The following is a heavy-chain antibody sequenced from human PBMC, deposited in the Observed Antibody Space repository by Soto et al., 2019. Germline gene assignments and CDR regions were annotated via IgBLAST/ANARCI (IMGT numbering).Heavy chain of an antibody. V-gene: IGHV1-69*02. CDR3: ARRNRSGYYFGQVAFDI. Sequence: QVQLVQSGAEVKKPGSSVKVSCKASGGTFSSYTISWVRQAPGQGLEWMGRIIPILGIANYAQKFQGRVTITADKSTSTAYMELSSLRSEDTAVYYCARRNRSGYYFGQVAFDIWGQGTMVTVSS. CDR1: GGTFSSYT. D-gene: IGHD3-22*01. CDR2: IIPILGIA. J-gene: IGHJ3*02.